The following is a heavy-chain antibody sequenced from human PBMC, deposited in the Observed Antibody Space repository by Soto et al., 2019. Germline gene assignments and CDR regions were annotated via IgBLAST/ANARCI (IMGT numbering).Heavy chain of an antibody. CDR3: ARERDTTGYILRY. CDR1: GFIVTDRY. D-gene: IGHD3-9*01. CDR2: VYARGDT. V-gene: IGHV3-53*01. Sequence: EVQLVESGGGLVRPGGSLRLSCAAFGFIVTDRYMTWVRQAPGKGLEWVATVYARGDTYYADSVRGRFTISRDKSDNTVSLQMNSLRVDDTAMYFCARERDTTGYILRYWGQGTLVTVSS. J-gene: IGHJ4*02.